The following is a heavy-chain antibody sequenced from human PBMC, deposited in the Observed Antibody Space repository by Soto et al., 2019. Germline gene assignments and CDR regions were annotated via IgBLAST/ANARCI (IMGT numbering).Heavy chain of an antibody. CDR1: GGSITSGSFY. J-gene: IGHJ5*01. CDR3: ARHGTALTAVNWFVS. V-gene: IGHV4-39*01. Sequence: PSESLSLTXTVSGGSITSGSFYWGWVRHSPGKGLEWIGSIYYSGSVYYNPSLESRVTISADVSRDQFSLKLTSVTAADTAVYHCARHGTALTAVNWFVSWGHGTLVTVSS. CDR2: IYYSGSV. D-gene: IGHD2-21*02.